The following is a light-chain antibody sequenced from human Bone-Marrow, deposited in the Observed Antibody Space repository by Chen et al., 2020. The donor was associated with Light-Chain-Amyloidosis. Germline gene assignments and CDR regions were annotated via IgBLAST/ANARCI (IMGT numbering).Light chain of an antibody. CDR3: QSADSSGTYEVI. CDR2: RDT. Sequence: SYELTRPPSVSVSPGQTARITCSGDDLPTKYAYWYQQKPGQAPVLVTHRDTERPSGISERFSGSSSATTATLTISGVQAEDEADYHCQSADSSGTYEVIFGGGTKLTVL. J-gene: IGLJ2*01. CDR1: DLPTKY. V-gene: IGLV3-25*03.